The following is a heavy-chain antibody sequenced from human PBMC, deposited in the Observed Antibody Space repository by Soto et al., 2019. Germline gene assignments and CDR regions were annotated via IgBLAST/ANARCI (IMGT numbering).Heavy chain of an antibody. CDR2: IDPSDSYT. D-gene: IGHD1-26*01. CDR3: ASRIVQEADPRRHDACGI. V-gene: IGHV5-10-1*01. CDR1: GHSFTKSW. Sequence: PGESLKISCKGSGHSFTKSWISWVRQLPGKGLEWMGRIDPSDSYTDYSPSFQGHVTMSVDESITTAYLQWSGLKASDSAIYYGASRIVQEADPRRHDACGIRGQGTRVTV. J-gene: IGHJ3*02.